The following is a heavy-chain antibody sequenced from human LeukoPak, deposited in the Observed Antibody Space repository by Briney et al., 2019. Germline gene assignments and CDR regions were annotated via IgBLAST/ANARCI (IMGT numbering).Heavy chain of an antibody. CDR1: GFNFGDYA. J-gene: IGHJ4*02. CDR2: IRSKTYGGTT. D-gene: IGHD6-19*01. V-gene: IGHV3-49*04. Sequence: PGGSLRLSCIVSGFNFGDYALTWVRQAPGKGLEWVGSIRSKTYGGTTEYAASVKGRFTISRDDSKSIAYLQMNSLKTEDTAVYYCTRVGSVAGTVRFFDCWGQGTLVTVSS. CDR3: TRVGSVAGTVRFFDC.